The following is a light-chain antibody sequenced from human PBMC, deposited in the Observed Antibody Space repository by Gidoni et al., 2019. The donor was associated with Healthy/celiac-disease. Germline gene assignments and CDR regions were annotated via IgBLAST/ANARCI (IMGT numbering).Light chain of an antibody. CDR1: QSTSSW. J-gene: IGKJ2*01. Sequence: DIQMTQSPSTLSASVGDRVTITCRASQSTSSWLAWYQQKPGKAPKLLIYDASSLESGVPSRFSGSGSGTEVTLTISSLQPDDFATYYCQQYNSYSYTFGQGTKLEIK. CDR2: DAS. V-gene: IGKV1-5*01. CDR3: QQYNSYSYT.